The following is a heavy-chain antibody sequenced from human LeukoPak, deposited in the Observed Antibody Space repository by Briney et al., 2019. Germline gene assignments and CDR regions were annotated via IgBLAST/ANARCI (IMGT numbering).Heavy chain of an antibody. V-gene: IGHV4-59*01. CDR3: ARGLGYSYSYYFDY. J-gene: IGHJ4*02. CDR2: IYYSGST. D-gene: IGHD5-18*01. Sequence: KPSETLSLTCTVSGGSISSYYWSWIRQPPGKGLEWIGYIYYSGSTNYNPSLKSRVTISVDTSKNQSSLKLSSVTAADTAVYYCARGLGYSYSYYFDYWGQGTLVTVSS. CDR1: GGSISSYY.